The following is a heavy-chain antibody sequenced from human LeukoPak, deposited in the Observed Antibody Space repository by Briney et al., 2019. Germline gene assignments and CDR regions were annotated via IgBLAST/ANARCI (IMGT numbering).Heavy chain of an antibody. Sequence: SETLSLTCAVYGGSFSGYYWSWIRQPPGKGLEWIGEINHSGSTNYNPSLKSRVTISVDTSKNQFSLKLSSVTAADTAVYYCASSIVGEGYWGQGTLVTVSS. CDR1: GGSFSGYY. CDR3: ASSIVGEGY. CDR2: INHSGST. J-gene: IGHJ4*02. D-gene: IGHD2-15*01. V-gene: IGHV4-34*01.